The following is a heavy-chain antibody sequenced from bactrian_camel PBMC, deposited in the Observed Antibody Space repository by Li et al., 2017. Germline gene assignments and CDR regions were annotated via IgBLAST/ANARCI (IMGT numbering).Heavy chain of an antibody. J-gene: IGHJ4*01. CDR3: AAHPFCGSWQENNH. V-gene: IGHV3-1*01. CDR2: ISGDGFNT. CDR1: EFTAGDYA. D-gene: IGHD6*01. Sequence: DVQLVESGGGLVQPGGTLRLSCAYSEFTAGDYAINWIRQAPGKGLEWISAISGDGFNTNYVDSLKGRFTISEDNAKNTLYLQMNSLKPEDTAMYFCAAHPFCGSWQENNHWGQGTQVTVS.